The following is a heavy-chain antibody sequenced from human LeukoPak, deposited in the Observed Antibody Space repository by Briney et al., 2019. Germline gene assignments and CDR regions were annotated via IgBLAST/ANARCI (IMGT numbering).Heavy chain of an antibody. Sequence: EPGGSLRLSCAASGFTVSSNYMSWVRQAPGKGLEWVSVIYSGGSTYYADSVKGRFTISRDNSKNTLYLQMNSLRAEDTAVCYCARDRDDAFDYWGQGTLVTVSS. J-gene: IGHJ4*02. CDR1: GFTVSSNY. CDR2: IYSGGST. D-gene: IGHD3-10*01. V-gene: IGHV3-53*01. CDR3: ARDRDDAFDY.